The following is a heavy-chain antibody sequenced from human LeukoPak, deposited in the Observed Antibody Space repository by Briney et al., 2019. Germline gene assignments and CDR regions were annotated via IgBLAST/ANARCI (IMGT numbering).Heavy chain of an antibody. J-gene: IGHJ6*03. CDR1: GGSISSYY. CDR3: ARVIENYGSGRRHNYYYYYMDV. D-gene: IGHD3-10*01. CDR2: IHYSGST. Sequence: SETLSLTCTVSGGSISSYYWSWIRQPPGKGLEWIGYIHYSGSTNYNPSLKSRVTISVDTSKNQFSLKLSSVTAADTAVYYCARVIENYGSGRRHNYYYYYMDVWGKGTTVTIPS. V-gene: IGHV4-59*01.